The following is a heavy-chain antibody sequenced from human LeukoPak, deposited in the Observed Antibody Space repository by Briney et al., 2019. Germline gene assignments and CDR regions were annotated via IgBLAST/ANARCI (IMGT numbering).Heavy chain of an antibody. CDR3: ASSHPLSSTNEYYAPFDY. CDR2: LYYTWGT. V-gene: IGHV4-59*01. CDR1: GGSISNYY. J-gene: IGHJ4*02. Sequence: PSETLSLTCTVSGGSISNYYWSWLRQSPDKGLAWIGCLYYTWGTNYNLSLKSRVTISVDTSQNQFSLRLSSVTAADTAVYYCASSHPLSSTNEYYAPFDYWGQGTLVTVSS. D-gene: IGHD3-3*01.